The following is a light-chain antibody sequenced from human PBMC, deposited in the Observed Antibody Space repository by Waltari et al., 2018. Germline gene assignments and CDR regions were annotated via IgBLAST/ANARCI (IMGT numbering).Light chain of an antibody. J-gene: IGKJ4*01. CDR3: QQYYSTPLT. V-gene: IGKV4-1*01. CDR2: WAS. CDR1: HIFLYSSNNYRNY. Sequence: IVITQSPYSLAVSLFYISTINFKSSHIFLYSSNNYRNYLSLDQHKPGQPPKLLFYWASTRESGVPDRFRGSGSETDFTLTISSLQAEDVAVYFCQQYYSTPLTFGGGTKVEIK.